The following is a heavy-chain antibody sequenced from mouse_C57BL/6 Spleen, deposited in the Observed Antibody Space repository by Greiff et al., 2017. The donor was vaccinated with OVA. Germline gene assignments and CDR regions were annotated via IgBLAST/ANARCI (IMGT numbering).Heavy chain of an antibody. CDR3: TSVYFDV. Sequence: EVQLQESGEGLVKPGGSLKLSCAASGFTFSSYAMSWVRQTPEKRLEWVAYISSGGDYIYYAETVKVRFTISRDNAMNTLYLQMSSLKSEDTAMYYCTSVYFDVWGTGPTVTVSS. CDR2: ISSGGDYI. J-gene: IGHJ1*03. V-gene: IGHV5-9-1*02. CDR1: GFTFSSYA.